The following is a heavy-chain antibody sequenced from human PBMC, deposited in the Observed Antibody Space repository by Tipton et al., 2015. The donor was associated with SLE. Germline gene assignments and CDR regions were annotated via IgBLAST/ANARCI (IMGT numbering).Heavy chain of an antibody. CDR2: IYGGGTT. Sequence: SLRLSCAVSGFLVTYNYMSWVRQAPGKGLEWVSVIYGGGTTYYADSVQGRFTISRDNLKNTLYLQMNTLRAEDTAVYYCAREPSFAPLYYYMDVWGKGTTVTVSS. V-gene: IGHV3-53*05. J-gene: IGHJ6*03. CDR1: GFLVTYNY. CDR3: AREPSFAPLYYYMDV. D-gene: IGHD3-3*01.